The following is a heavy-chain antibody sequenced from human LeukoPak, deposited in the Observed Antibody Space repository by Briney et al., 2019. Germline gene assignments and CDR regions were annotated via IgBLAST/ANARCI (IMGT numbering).Heavy chain of an antibody. D-gene: IGHD4-17*01. CDR1: GYTLTSYD. V-gene: IGHV1-8*03. Sequence: ASVKVSCKASGYTLTSYDINWVRQATGQGLEWMGWMNPNSGNTGYAQKFQGRVTITRNTSISTAYMELSSLRSEDTAVYYCARGRYGDHYYYYYYYYMDVWGKGTTVTVSS. CDR3: ARGRYGDHYYYYYYYYMDV. J-gene: IGHJ6*03. CDR2: MNPNSGNT.